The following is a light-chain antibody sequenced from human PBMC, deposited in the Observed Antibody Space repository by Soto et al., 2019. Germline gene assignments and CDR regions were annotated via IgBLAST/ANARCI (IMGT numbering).Light chain of an antibody. V-gene: IGKV1-5*03. CDR1: QSITNW. Sequence: DIQMTQSPSTLSSSVGDRVTLTCQASQSITNWLAWYQQKPGKAPKRLVSHASTLENGVPSRLSGSGSGTDFTLTISSLQPEDFAIYYCHQYGSYPWTFGQGTEVEFK. J-gene: IGKJ1*01. CDR3: HQYGSYPWT. CDR2: HAS.